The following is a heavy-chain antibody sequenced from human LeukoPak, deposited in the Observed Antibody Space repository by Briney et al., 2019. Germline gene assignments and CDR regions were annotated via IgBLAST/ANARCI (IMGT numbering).Heavy chain of an antibody. CDR1: GYTFTSYD. Sequence: GASVKVSCKASGYTFTSYDINWVRQATGQGLEWMGWMNPNSGNTGYAQKFQGRVTMTRNTSISTAYMELSSLRSEDTAVYYCASICSSTSCHHRYYYGMDVWGQGTTVTVSS. CDR3: ASICSSTSCHHRYYYGMDV. D-gene: IGHD2-2*01. V-gene: IGHV1-8*01. J-gene: IGHJ6*02. CDR2: MNPNSGNT.